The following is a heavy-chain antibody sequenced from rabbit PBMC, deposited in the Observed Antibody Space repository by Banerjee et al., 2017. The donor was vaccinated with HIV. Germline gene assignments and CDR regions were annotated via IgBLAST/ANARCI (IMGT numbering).Heavy chain of an antibody. V-gene: IGHV1S40*01. CDR3: ARDVYGSSSV. CDR2: INTSSGST. Sequence: QSLEESGGDLVKPGASLTLTCTASGFSFSSNAMSWVRQAPGKGLEWIGCINTSSGSTYYASWATGRFTISKTSSTTVTLQMTSLTAEDTATYFCARDVYGSSSVWGQGTLVTVS. CDR1: GFSFSSNA. D-gene: IGHD1-1*01. J-gene: IGHJ2*01.